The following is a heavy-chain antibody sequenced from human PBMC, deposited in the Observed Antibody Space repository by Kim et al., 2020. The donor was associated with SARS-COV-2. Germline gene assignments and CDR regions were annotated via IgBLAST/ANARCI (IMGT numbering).Heavy chain of an antibody. Sequence: GGSLRLSCAASGFTFSSYWMHWVRQAPGKGLVWVSRINSDGSSTSYADSVKGRFTISRDNAKNTLYLQMNSLRAEDTAVYYCARVKDKDYDFWSGYYLNWGQGTLVTVSS. CDR1: GFTFSSYW. V-gene: IGHV3-74*01. CDR3: ARVKDKDYDFWSGYYLN. J-gene: IGHJ4*02. D-gene: IGHD3-3*01. CDR2: INSDGSST.